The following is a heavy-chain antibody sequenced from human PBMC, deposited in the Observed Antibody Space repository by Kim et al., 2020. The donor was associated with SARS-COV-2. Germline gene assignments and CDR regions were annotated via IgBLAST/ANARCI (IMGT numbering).Heavy chain of an antibody. Sequence: GGSLRLSCAASGFTFSSYAMHWVRQAPGKGLEWVAVISYDGSNKYYADSVKGRFTISRDNSKNTLYLQMNSLRAEDTAVYYCARSPDSSIAARYYFDYWG. D-gene: IGHD6-6*01. CDR3: ARSPDSSIAARYYFDY. CDR2: ISYDGSNK. J-gene: IGHJ4*01. V-gene: IGHV3-30-3*01. CDR1: GFTFSSYA.